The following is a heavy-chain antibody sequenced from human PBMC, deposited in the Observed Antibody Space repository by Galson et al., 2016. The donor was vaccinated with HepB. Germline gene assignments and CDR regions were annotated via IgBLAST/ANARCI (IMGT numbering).Heavy chain of an antibody. D-gene: IGHD5-12*01. CDR3: AKDLCGSEDR. Sequence: SLRLSCAASGFTFNTYEMNWVRQAPGKGLSWVSRINEDGSRTDYADFAKGRFTIFRDNAKNTLYLQMNSLRAEGTAVYYCAKDLCGSEDRWGRGTLVTVSS. V-gene: IGHV3-74*01. J-gene: IGHJ4*02. CDR1: GFTFNTYE. CDR2: INEDGSRT.